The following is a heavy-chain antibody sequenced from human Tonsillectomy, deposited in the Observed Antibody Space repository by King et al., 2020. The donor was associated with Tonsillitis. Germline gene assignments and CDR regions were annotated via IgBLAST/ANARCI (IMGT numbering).Heavy chain of an antibody. CDR3: AKDLYDSSGYHFDY. V-gene: IGHV3-23*04. J-gene: IGHJ4*02. CDR1: GFTFSSYA. CDR2: ISGAGGST. Sequence: VQLVESGGDLVQPGGSLRLSCAASGFTFSSYAMNWVRQAPGKGLEWVSAISGAGGSTYYADSVKGRFTISRDNSKNTLYLQMTSLRAEDMSVYYCAKDLYDSSGYHFDYWGQGTLVTVSS. D-gene: IGHD3-22*01.